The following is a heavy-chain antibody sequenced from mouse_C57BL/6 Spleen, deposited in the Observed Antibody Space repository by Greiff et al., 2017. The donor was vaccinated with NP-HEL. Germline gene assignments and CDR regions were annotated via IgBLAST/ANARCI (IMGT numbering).Heavy chain of an antibody. Sequence: VQLQQPGAELVKPGASVKLSCKASGYTFTSYWMHWVKQRPGQGLEWIGMIHPNSGSTNYNEKFKSKATLTVDKSSSTAYMQLSSLTSEDSAVYYCARSLRDYSESWFAYWGQGTLVTVSA. CDR2: IHPNSGST. D-gene: IGHD2-12*01. CDR1: GYTFTSYW. V-gene: IGHV1-64*01. J-gene: IGHJ3*01. CDR3: ARSLRDYSESWFAY.